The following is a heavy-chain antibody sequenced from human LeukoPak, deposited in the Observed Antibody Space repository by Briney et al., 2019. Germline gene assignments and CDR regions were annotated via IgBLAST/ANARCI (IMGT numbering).Heavy chain of an antibody. Sequence: SETLSLTCGVSGASISSYYWTWIRQPAGKGLEWIGRIYSSGGTIYNPSLKSRVTMSIDTSKNLFSLKMKSVTAADTAVYFCASEGIRDYYYYNMDVWGRGTTVTISS. D-gene: IGHD1-14*01. J-gene: IGHJ6*03. CDR3: ASEGIRDYYYYNMDV. CDR1: GASISSYY. CDR2: IYSSGGT. V-gene: IGHV4-4*07.